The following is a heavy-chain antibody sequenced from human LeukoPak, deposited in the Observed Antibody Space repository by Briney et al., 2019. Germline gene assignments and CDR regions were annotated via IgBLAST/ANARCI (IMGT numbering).Heavy chain of an antibody. V-gene: IGHV4-59*01. CDR3: ARAGVYRQRAFDI. D-gene: IGHD6-13*01. J-gene: IGHJ3*02. Sequence: SETLSLTCTVSGGSISSYYWSWIRQPPGKGREWIGYIYYSGSTNYNPSLKSRVTISVDTSKNQFSLKLSSVTAADTAVYYCARAGVYRQRAFDIWSQGTMVTVSS. CDR2: IYYSGST. CDR1: GGSISSYY.